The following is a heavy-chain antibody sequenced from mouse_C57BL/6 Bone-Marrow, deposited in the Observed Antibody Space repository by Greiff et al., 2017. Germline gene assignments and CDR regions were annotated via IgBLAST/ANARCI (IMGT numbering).Heavy chain of an antibody. CDR1: GYAFTNYL. CDR3: ARWEGGNLGYYAMDY. J-gene: IGHJ4*01. D-gene: IGHD2-1*01. V-gene: IGHV1-54*01. Sequence: QVQLQQSGAELVRPGTSVKVSCKASGYAFTNYLIEWVKQRPGQGLEWIGVINPGSGGTNYNEKFMGKATLTADKSSSTAYMQRSSLTSEYSSVYFCARWEGGNLGYYAMDYWGQGTSVTVSS. CDR2: INPGSGGT.